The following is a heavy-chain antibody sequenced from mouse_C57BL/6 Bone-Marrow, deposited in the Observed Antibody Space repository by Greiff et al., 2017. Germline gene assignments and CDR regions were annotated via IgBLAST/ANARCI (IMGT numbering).Heavy chain of an antibody. CDR3: ASLLLRYYAMDY. CDR1: GFTFSDYG. Sequence: EVKLMESGGGLVQPGGSLKLSCAASGFTFSDYGMAWVRQAPRKGPEWVAFISNLAYSIYYADTVTGRFTISRENAKNTLYLEMSSLRSEDTAMYYCASLLLRYYAMDYWGQGTSVTVSS. D-gene: IGHD1-1*01. J-gene: IGHJ4*01. V-gene: IGHV5-15*01. CDR2: ISNLAYSI.